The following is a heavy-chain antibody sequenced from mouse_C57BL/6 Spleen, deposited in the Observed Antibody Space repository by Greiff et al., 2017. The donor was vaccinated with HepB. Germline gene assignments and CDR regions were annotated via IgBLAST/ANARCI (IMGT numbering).Heavy chain of an antibody. J-gene: IGHJ3*01. D-gene: IGHD3-2*02. CDR3: ARWAQGTWFAY. V-gene: IGHV1-69*01. CDR1: GYTFTSYW. CDR2: IDPSDSYT. Sequence: QVQLQQPGAELVMPGASVKLSCKASGYTFTSYWMHWVKQRPGQGLEWIGEIDPSDSYTNYNPKFKGKSTLTVDKSSSTAYMQLSSMTSEDSAVYYCARWAQGTWFAYWGQGTLVTVSA.